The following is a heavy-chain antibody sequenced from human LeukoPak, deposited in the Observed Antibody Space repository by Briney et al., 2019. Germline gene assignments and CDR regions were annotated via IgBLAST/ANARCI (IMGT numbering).Heavy chain of an antibody. CDR3: ARRRTYDILTGYPQYYFDY. D-gene: IGHD3-9*01. CDR2: IYYSGNT. Sequence: LETLSLTCSVSGGSISTSPYYWGWIRQPPRKGLEWIRDIYYSGNTYYNPSLKSRVTISVDTSKNQVSLKVTSVTAADTALYYCARRRTYDILTGYPQYYFDYWGQGALVTVSS. J-gene: IGHJ4*02. V-gene: IGHV4-39*01. CDR1: GGSISTSPYY.